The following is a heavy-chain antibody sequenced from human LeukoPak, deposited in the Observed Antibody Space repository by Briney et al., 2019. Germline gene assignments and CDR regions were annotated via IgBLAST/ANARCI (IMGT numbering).Heavy chain of an antibody. V-gene: IGHV1-46*01. CDR1: GYTFTSYY. CDR2: INPSGGST. J-gene: IGHJ5*02. CDR3: ARDQAVGRFLEWLMIGWFDP. D-gene: IGHD3-3*01. Sequence: GASVTVSCKASGYTFTSYYMHWVRQAPGQGLEWMGIINPSGGSTSYAQKFQGRVTMTRDMSTSTVYMELSSLRSEDTAVYYCARDQAVGRFLEWLMIGWFDPWGQGTLVTVSS.